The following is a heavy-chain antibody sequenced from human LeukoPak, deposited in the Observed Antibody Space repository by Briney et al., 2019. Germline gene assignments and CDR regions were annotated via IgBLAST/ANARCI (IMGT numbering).Heavy chain of an antibody. J-gene: IGHJ4*02. V-gene: IGHV1-18*01. CDR3: ARGARPGTTLNFDFGY. D-gene: IGHD1-1*01. Sequence: GASVKVSCKASGYTFTSYGISWVRQAPGQGLEWMGWISAYNGNTNYAQKLQGRVTMTTDTSTSTAYMELRSLRSDDTAVYYCARGARPGTTLNFDFGYWGQGTLVTVSS. CDR1: GYTFTSYG. CDR2: ISAYNGNT.